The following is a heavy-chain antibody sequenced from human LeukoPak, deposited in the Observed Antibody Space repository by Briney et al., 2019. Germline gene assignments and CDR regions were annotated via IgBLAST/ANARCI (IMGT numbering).Heavy chain of an antibody. D-gene: IGHD2-21*01. J-gene: IGHJ4*02. V-gene: IGHV3-23*01. CDR1: GLTLSNYV. Sequence: PGGSLRLSCAVSGLTLSNYVMRWVPHAPGKGLEWVAAISDSGGSTNYADSVKARFTISRDNPKNTLYLQMNSLRTEDAAVYFCAKRGVVIRVILVGFHKEAYYFDSWGQGALVTVSS. CDR3: AKRGVVIRVILVGFHKEAYYFDS. CDR2: ISDSGGST.